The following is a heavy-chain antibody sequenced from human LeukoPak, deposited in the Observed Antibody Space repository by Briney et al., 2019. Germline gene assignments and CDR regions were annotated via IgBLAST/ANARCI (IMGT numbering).Heavy chain of an antibody. CDR2: ISSSSTYI. Sequence: GGSLRLSCGASGFTFSSYAMDWVRQAPGKGLEWVSSISSSSTYIYYADSMKGRFTISRDNAKKSLFLQMNSLRAEDTAVYYCARVDDFGYSYGSAYWGQGTLVTVSS. CDR1: GFTFSSYA. CDR3: ARVDDFGYSYGSAY. J-gene: IGHJ4*02. V-gene: IGHV3-21*01. D-gene: IGHD5-18*01.